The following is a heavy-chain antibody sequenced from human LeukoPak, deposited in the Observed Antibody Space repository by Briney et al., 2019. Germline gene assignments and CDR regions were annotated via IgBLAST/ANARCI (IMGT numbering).Heavy chain of an antibody. V-gene: IGHV4-34*01. Sequence: SETLSLTCAVYGGSFSGYYWSWIRQPPGKGLEWIGEINHSGSTDYNPSLKSRVTISVDTSKNLFSLKLSSVTAADTAVYYCARRVTETDHYYYYIDVWGKGTTVTVSS. CDR3: ARRVTETDHYYYYIDV. CDR2: INHSGST. J-gene: IGHJ6*03. D-gene: IGHD2-21*02. CDR1: GGSFSGYY.